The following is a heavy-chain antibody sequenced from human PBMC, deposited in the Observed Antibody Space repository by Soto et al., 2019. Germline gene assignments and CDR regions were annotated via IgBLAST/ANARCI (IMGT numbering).Heavy chain of an antibody. D-gene: IGHD6-19*01. Sequence: EVQLVQSGAEVRKPGATVTVSCKISGYKFTDYYIHWVQQAPGKGLEWMGLVDPEDGEPIFADKFQGRLSLTADTSSDTAYMKLNRLTSEVTAVYYCARREVAGNFDYWGQGTLVIVSS. CDR1: GYKFTDYY. V-gene: IGHV1-69-2*01. J-gene: IGHJ4*02. CDR2: VDPEDGEP. CDR3: ARREVAGNFDY.